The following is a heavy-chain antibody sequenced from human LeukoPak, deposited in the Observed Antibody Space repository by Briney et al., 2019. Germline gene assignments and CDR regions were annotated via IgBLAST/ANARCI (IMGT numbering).Heavy chain of an antibody. CDR3: AKLEGIKLELPGVDP. CDR1: GFTFSSYA. CDR2: ISGSGGST. V-gene: IGHV3-23*01. J-gene: IGHJ5*02. Sequence: GGSLRLSCATSGFTFSSYAMSWVRQAPGKGLEWVSAISGSGGSTYYADSVKGRFTISRDNSKTTLYLQMNSLRAEDTAVYYCAKLEGIKLELPGVDPWGQGTLVTVSS. D-gene: IGHD3-3*01.